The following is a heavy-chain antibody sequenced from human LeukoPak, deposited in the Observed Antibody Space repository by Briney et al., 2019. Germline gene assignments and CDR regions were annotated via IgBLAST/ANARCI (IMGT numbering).Heavy chain of an antibody. J-gene: IGHJ5*02. Sequence: GASVKVSCKASGYTFTSYDISWVRQAPGQGLEWMGWISAYNGNTNYAQKLQGRVTMTTDTSTSTAYMELSSLRSEDTAVYYCARGLFSGSGVEGFDLWGQGTLVTVSS. D-gene: IGHD3-10*01. CDR3: ARGLFSGSGVEGFDL. CDR2: ISAYNGNT. CDR1: GYTFTSYD. V-gene: IGHV1-18*01.